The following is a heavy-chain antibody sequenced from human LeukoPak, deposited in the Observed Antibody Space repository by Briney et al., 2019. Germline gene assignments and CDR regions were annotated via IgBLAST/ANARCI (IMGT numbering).Heavy chain of an antibody. Sequence: GGSLRLSCAASGFTFSSYSMNWVRQAPGKGLEWVSSISSSSSYIYYADSVKGRFTISRDNGKNSLYLQMNSLRAEDMAVYYCARVHCTSTSCWGALYFDYWGRGTLVTVSS. D-gene: IGHD2-2*01. CDR3: ARVHCTSTSCWGALYFDY. CDR2: ISSSSSYI. CDR1: GFTFSSYS. J-gene: IGHJ4*02. V-gene: IGHV3-21*01.